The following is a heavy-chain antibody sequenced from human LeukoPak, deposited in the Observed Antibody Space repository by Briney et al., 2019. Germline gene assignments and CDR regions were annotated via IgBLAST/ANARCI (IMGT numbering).Heavy chain of an antibody. V-gene: IGHV3-23*01. CDR3: ARDRWELGAFDI. Sequence: GGSLRLSCAASGFTLSSYAMSWVRQAPGKGLDWVSAISYSGGSTYYVDSVKGRFTISRDNSKNTLYLQMNSLRDEDTAVYYCARDRWELGAFDIWGQGTMVTVSS. J-gene: IGHJ3*02. D-gene: IGHD1-26*01. CDR2: ISYSGGST. CDR1: GFTLSSYA.